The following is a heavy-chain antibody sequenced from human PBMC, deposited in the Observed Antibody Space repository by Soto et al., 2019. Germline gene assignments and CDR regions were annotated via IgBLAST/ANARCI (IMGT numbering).Heavy chain of an antibody. D-gene: IGHD1-1*01. V-gene: IGHV3-33*01. CDR3: ARDSETDDPLYY. CDR2: IWYDGSNK. Sequence: GGSLRLSCAASGFTFSSYGMHWVRQAPGKGLEWVAVIWYDGSNKYYADSVKGRFTISRDNSKNTLYLQMNSLRAEDTAVYYCARDSETDDPLYYWGQGTLVTVSS. J-gene: IGHJ4*02. CDR1: GFTFSSYG.